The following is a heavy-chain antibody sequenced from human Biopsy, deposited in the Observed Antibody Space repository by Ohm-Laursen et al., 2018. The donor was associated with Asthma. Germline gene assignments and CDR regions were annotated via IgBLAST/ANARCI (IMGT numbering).Heavy chain of an antibody. V-gene: IGHV3-33*05. CDR2: ITHDGSRM. CDR1: RFTYE. CDR3: AKNNDQQLTY. D-gene: IGHD6-13*01. Sequence: SLRLSCAASRFTYEMHWVRQAPGKGLQWVAVITHDGSRMYYADSVRGRFTISRDNSRNTLYLEMSSLRVDDTAVYYCAKNNDQQLTYWGRGTLVTVSS. J-gene: IGHJ4*02.